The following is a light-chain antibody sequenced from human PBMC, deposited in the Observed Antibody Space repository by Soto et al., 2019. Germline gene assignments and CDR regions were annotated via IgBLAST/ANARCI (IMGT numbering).Light chain of an antibody. Sequence: EIVLTQSPTTLSLSPGERATLSCRASQSVSSYFAWYQQKPGQAPRPLIYDASTRAAGIPARFSGSGSGTDFTLTIRSLEPEDFAVYYCQQRRDWPLTFGGGTKVEIK. CDR2: DAS. CDR3: QQRRDWPLT. J-gene: IGKJ4*01. V-gene: IGKV3-11*01. CDR1: QSVSSY.